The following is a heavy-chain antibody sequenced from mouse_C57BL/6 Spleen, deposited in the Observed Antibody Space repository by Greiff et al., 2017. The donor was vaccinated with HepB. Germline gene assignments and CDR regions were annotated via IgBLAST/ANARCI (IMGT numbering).Heavy chain of an antibody. Sequence: DVKLQESGPELVKPGASVKISCKASGYSFTGYYMHWVKQSHGNILDWIGYIYPYNGVSSYNQKFKGKATLTVDKSSSTAYMELRSLTSEDSAVYYCATGDGYYAMDYWGQGTSVTVSS. CDR1: GYSFTGYY. V-gene: IGHV1-31*01. CDR2: IYPYNGVS. D-gene: IGHD2-3*01. CDR3: ATGDGYYAMDY. J-gene: IGHJ4*01.